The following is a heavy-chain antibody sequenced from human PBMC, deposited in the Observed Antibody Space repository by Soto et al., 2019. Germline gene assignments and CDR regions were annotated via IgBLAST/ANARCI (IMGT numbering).Heavy chain of an antibody. CDR3: ARGVTAGVDS. V-gene: IGHV1-8*01. D-gene: IGHD3-10*01. CDR2: MQPSSVRT. J-gene: IGHJ4*02. Sequence: QVQLVQSGADVREPGASVKVSCKASGYSFTSLDINWVRQTTGQGLEWMGCMQPSSVRTGYAQKFQGRVTMTRATYINTAYMELSSLTSDDAAFYYCARGVTAGVDSWGQGTLVTVSS. CDR1: GYSFTSLD.